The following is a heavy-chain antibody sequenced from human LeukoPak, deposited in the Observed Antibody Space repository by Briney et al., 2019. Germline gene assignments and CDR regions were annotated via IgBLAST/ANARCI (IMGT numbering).Heavy chain of an antibody. CDR3: AREGLGSVVVVAASPENV. Sequence: GGSLRLSCAASGFTFSSYAMSWVRQAPGKGLEWVSAISGSGGSTYYADSVKGRFTISRDNSKNTLYLQMNSLRAEDTAVYYCAREGLGSVVVVAASPENVWGKGTTVTVSS. V-gene: IGHV3-23*01. J-gene: IGHJ6*04. CDR1: GFTFSSYA. D-gene: IGHD2-15*01. CDR2: ISGSGGST.